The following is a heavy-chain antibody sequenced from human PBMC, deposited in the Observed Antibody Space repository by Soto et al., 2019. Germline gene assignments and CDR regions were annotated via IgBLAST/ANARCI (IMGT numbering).Heavy chain of an antibody. Sequence: SETLSLTCTVSGGSVSGGSYYWSWIRQPPGKGLEWIGYIYYSGSTNYNPSLKSRVTISVDTSKNQFSLKLSSVTAADTAVYYCAREARYCSSTSCYRGAFDTWGQGTMVTVSS. J-gene: IGHJ3*02. CDR3: AREARYCSSTSCYRGAFDT. CDR2: IYYSGST. D-gene: IGHD2-2*02. V-gene: IGHV4-61*01. CDR1: GGSVSGGSYY.